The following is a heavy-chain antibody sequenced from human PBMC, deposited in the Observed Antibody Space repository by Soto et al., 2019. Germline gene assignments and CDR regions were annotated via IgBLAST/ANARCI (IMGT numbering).Heavy chain of an antibody. V-gene: IGHV4-4*02. CDR1: GGSISSSNW. D-gene: IGHD3-10*01. CDR3: ARVSTGSYYYYYGMDV. Sequence: KSSETLSLTCAVSGGSISSSNWWSWVRQPPGKGLEWIGEIYHSGSTNYNPSLKSRVTISVDKSKNQFSLKLSSVTAADTAVYYCARVSTGSYYYYYGMDVWGQGTTVTVSS. J-gene: IGHJ6*02. CDR2: IYHSGST.